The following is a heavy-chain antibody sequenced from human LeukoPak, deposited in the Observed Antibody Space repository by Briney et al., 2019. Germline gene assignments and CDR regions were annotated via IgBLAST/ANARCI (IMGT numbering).Heavy chain of an antibody. CDR1: GFTFRSYG. CDR2: ISDDGNNK. V-gene: IGHV3-30*03. Sequence: GGSLRLSCAGSGFTFRSYGFHWVRQAPGKGLDWVAVISDDGNNKYYADSVKGRFAISRDNSENTLYLHMNSLRAEDTAVYYCARVPASYYYIDAFAIWGQGTTVTVSS. J-gene: IGHJ3*02. D-gene: IGHD1-26*01. CDR3: ARVPASYYYIDAFAI.